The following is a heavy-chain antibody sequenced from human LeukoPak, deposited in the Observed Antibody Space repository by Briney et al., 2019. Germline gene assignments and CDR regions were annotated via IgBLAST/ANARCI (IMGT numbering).Heavy chain of an antibody. J-gene: IGHJ4*02. V-gene: IGHV4-59*01. Sequence: SETLSLTCTVSGGSISSYYWSWIRQPPGKGLEWIGYIYYSGSTNYNPSLKSRVTISVDTSKNQFSLKLSSVTAADTAVYYCARTPHYSSSSFDYWRQGTLVTVSS. CDR3: ARTPHYSSSSFDY. D-gene: IGHD6-6*01. CDR1: GGSISSYY. CDR2: IYYSGST.